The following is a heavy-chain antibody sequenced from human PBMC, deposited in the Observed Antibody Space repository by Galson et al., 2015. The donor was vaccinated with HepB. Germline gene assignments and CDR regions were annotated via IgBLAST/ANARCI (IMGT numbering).Heavy chain of an antibody. D-gene: IGHD2-15*01. Sequence: SLRLSCAGSGYTFSSYTMSWVRQAPGKGLEWISYITTGGNSLFYLDSVKDRFTISRDNANSSLYLQMNSLRDEDTAVYFCARSPWSPLYFDHWGQGTLVTGSS. CDR3: ARSPWSPLYFDH. CDR2: ITTGGNSL. CDR1: GYTFSSYT. J-gene: IGHJ4*02. V-gene: IGHV3-48*02.